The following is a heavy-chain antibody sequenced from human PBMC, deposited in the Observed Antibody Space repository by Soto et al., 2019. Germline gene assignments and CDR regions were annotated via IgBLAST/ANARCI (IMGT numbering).Heavy chain of an antibody. CDR3: ARKGALLIGDQGVYFQH. V-gene: IGHV4-34*01. CDR1: GGSFSGYY. J-gene: IGHJ1*01. D-gene: IGHD4-17*01. CDR2: VNHIGIT. Sequence: QVPLQQWGAGLLKPSETLSLTCAVYGGSFSGYYWSWIRQTPGKGLEWIGEVNHIGITNYSPSLKSRVTISADISRNQFSLKLSSVTVADTAIYYCARKGALLIGDQGVYFQHWGQGTPVTVSS.